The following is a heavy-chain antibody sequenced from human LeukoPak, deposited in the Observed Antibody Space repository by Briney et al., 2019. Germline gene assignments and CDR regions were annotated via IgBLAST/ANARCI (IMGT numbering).Heavy chain of an antibody. D-gene: IGHD6-13*01. CDR2: IYSGGST. J-gene: IGHJ4*02. Sequence: GGSLRLSCAGSGFPFSSHGMNWVRRAPGKGLEWVSVIYSGGSTYYADSVKGRFTISRDNSKNTLYLQMNSLRAEDTAVYYCARDSIYSSRWYPLDYWGQGTLVTVSS. CDR1: GFPFSSHG. CDR3: ARDSIYSSRWYPLDY. V-gene: IGHV3-53*01.